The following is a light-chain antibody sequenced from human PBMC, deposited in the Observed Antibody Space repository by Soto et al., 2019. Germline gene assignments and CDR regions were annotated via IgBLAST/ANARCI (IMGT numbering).Light chain of an antibody. V-gene: IGLV3-21*04. CDR1: NIGSKS. CDR2: YDS. CDR3: QVWDSSSDPYV. Sequence: SYELTQPPSVSVASGKTARITCGGNNIGSKSVHWYQQKPGQAPVLVIYYDSDRPSGIPERFSGSNSGNTATLTISRVEAGDEADYYCQVWDSSSDPYVFGTGTKLTVL. J-gene: IGLJ1*01.